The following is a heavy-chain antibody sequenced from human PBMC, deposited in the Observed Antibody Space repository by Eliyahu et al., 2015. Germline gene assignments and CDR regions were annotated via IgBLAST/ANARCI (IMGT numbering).Heavy chain of an antibody. CDR1: GYSISXGYY. J-gene: IGHJ4*02. Sequence: QVQLQESGPGLVKPSXTLSLTCXVSGYSISXGYYWGWIRQPPGKGLEWIGSIYHSGSTYYNPSLKSRVTISVDTSKNQFSLKLSSVTAADTAVYYCARDSVRGDCSTWGQGTLVTVSS. V-gene: IGHV4-38-2*02. D-gene: IGHD2-21*02. CDR3: ARDSVRGDCST. CDR2: IYHSGST.